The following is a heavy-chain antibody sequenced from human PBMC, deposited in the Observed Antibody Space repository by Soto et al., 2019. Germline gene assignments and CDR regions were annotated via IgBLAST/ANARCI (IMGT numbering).Heavy chain of an antibody. CDR2: ISAYNGNT. V-gene: IGHV1-18*04. Sequence: ASVKVSCKDSCYSFTSYGISWVRQAPGQGLEWMGWISAYNGNTNYAQKLQGRVTMTTDTSTSTAYMELRSLRSDDTAVYYCARVLPYCSGGSCYGGAFDYWGQGTLVTVSS. CDR1: CYSFTSYG. D-gene: IGHD2-15*01. CDR3: ARVLPYCSGGSCYGGAFDY. J-gene: IGHJ4*02.